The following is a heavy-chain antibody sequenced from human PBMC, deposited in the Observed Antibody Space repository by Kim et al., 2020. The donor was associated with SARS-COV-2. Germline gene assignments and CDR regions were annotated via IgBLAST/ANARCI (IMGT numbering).Heavy chain of an antibody. CDR3: ARGSGYFGFDY. CDR1: GFTFSDSW. CDR2: INSDATTI. V-gene: IGHV3-74*03. D-gene: IGHD3-22*01. Sequence: GGSLRLSCAASGFTFSDSWMHWVRQTPETGLVWVSRINSDATTIEYADSVRGRFTISRDNAKNTLYLQMNSLRAEDLAVYYCARGSGYFGFDYCGQG. J-gene: IGHJ4*02.